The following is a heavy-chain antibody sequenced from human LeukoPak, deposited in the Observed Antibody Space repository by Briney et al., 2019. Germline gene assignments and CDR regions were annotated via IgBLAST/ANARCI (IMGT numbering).Heavy chain of an antibody. CDR1: GFTFSSYW. CDR3: ARDRVVVPAAMSYYYGMDV. CDR2: IKQDGSEK. Sequence: GGSLRLSCAASGFTFSSYWMSWARQAPGKGLEWVANIKQDGSEKYYVDSVKGRFTISRDNAKNSLYLQMNSLRAEDTAVYYCARDRVVVPAAMSYYYGMDVWGQGTTVTVSS. D-gene: IGHD2-2*01. J-gene: IGHJ6*02. V-gene: IGHV3-7*03.